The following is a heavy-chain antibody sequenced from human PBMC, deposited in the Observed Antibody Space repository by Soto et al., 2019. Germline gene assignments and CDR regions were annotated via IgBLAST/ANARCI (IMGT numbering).Heavy chain of an antibody. V-gene: IGHV1-3*01. CDR3: AREAYDYIWGSYRYRDHYYYMVV. CDR1: GYTFTSYA. CDR2: INAGNGNT. D-gene: IGHD3-16*02. Sequence: GASVKVSCKASGYTFTSYAMHWVRQAPGQRLEWMGWINAGNGNTKYSQKFQGRVTITRDTSASTAYMELSSLRSEDTAVYYCAREAYDYIWGSYRYRDHYYYMVVWGKGTTVTVSS. J-gene: IGHJ6*03.